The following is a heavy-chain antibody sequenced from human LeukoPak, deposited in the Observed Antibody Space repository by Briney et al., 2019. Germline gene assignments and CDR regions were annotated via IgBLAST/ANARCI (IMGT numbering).Heavy chain of an antibody. CDR3: ARDLGVVTAYGY. CDR1: GFTFSSYA. V-gene: IGHV3-30-3*01. D-gene: IGHD2-21*02. CDR2: ISYDGSNK. Sequence: GGSLRLSCAASGFTFSSYAMHWVRQAPGKGLEWVAVISYDGSNKYYADSVKGRFTISRDNSKNTLYLQMNSLRAEDTAVYYCARDLGVVTAYGYWGQGTLVTVSS. J-gene: IGHJ4*02.